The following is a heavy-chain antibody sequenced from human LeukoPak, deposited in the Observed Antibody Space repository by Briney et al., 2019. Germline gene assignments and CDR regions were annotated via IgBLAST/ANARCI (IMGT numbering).Heavy chain of an antibody. V-gene: IGHV3-74*01. J-gene: IGHJ4*02. CDR3: ARGPGTYKDY. CDR1: GLSFSSYW. Sequence: GGSLRLSCAAAGLSFSSYWMHWVRQAPGKGLGWVSRIKSEGRSRSYADSVKGRFTISRDNAENTVFLQMNTLRAEDTAVYYCARGPGTYKDYWGQGTLVAVSS. CDR2: IKSEGRSR. D-gene: IGHD1-26*01.